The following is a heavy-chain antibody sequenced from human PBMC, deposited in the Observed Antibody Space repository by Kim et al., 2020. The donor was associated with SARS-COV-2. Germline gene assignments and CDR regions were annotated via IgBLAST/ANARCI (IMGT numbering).Heavy chain of an antibody. Sequence: GGSLRLSCAASGFTFSSYAMSWVRQAPGKGLEWVSVIYSGGSSTYYADSVKGRFTISRDNSKNTLYLQMNSLRAEDTAVYYCAKDLCGSYHCDAFDIWGQGTMVTVSS. CDR3: AKDLCGSYHCDAFDI. V-gene: IGHV3-23*03. CDR2: IYSGGSST. D-gene: IGHD1-26*01. CDR1: GFTFSSYA. J-gene: IGHJ3*02.